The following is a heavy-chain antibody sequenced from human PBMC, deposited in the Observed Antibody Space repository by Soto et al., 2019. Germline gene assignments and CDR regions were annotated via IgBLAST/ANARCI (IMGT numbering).Heavy chain of an antibody. CDR2: IKSDGSST. D-gene: IGHD6-13*01. Sequence: EVQLVESWGGVVQPGGSLRLSCAASGFTFSSYWMQWVRQAPGKGLEWVPRIKSDGSSTSYADSVKGRFTISRDNAKNTQYLQEKSLRAEDPAGYYCASECPRYSSRWYPYWGQGTLVTVSS. CDR3: ASECPRYSSRWYPY. CDR1: GFTFSSYW. V-gene: IGHV3-74*01. J-gene: IGHJ4*02.